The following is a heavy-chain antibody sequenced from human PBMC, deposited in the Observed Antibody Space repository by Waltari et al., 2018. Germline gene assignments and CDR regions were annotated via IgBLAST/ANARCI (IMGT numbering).Heavy chain of an antibody. D-gene: IGHD3-22*01. CDR2: VSGSGRTP. Sequence: EVQLLESGGGLVQPGGSLRLSCAASGFSFSGYAMSWVRQAPGRGVEWVSTVSGSGRTPFYAASVKGRFTISRDNSKNTVFLQMNSLRAEETAVYYCAKAIKGYNSAWFDYWGQGTLVSVSS. V-gene: IGHV3-23*01. CDR3: AKAIKGYNSAWFDY. J-gene: IGHJ5*01. CDR1: GFSFSGYA.